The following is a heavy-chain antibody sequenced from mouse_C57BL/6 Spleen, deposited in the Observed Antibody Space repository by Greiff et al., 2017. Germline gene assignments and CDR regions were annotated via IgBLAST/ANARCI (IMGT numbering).Heavy chain of an antibody. CDR1: GYTFTSYT. V-gene: IGHV1-4*01. D-gene: IGHD2-4*01. CDR2: INPSSGYT. J-gene: IGHJ4*01. Sequence: QVQLQQSGAELARPGASVKMSCKASGYTFTSYTMHWVKQRPGQGLEWIGYINPSSGYTKYNQKFKDKATLTADKSSSTAYMQLSSLTSEDSAVYDCARYYDYDLYAMDYWGQGTSVTVSS. CDR3: ARYYDYDLYAMDY.